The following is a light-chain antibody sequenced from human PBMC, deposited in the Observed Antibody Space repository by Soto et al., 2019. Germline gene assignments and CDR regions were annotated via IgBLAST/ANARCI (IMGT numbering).Light chain of an antibody. J-gene: IGKJ1*01. CDR3: QQYGSSGT. CDR2: GAS. Sequence: VLTQSTGTLSLSPGERATLSCRASQSVSSSYLAWYQQKPGQAPRLLIYGASNRATGIPDRFSGSGSGTDFTLTISRLEPEDFAVYYCQQYGSSGTFGQGTKVDI. CDR1: QSVSSSY. V-gene: IGKV3-20*01.